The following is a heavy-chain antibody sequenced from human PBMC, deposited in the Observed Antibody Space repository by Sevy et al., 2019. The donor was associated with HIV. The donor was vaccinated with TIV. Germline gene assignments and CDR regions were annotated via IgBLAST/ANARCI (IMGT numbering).Heavy chain of an antibody. V-gene: IGHV3-53*01. J-gene: IGHJ3*02. CDR3: ARARYYGAAGAFDI. D-gene: IGHD4-17*01. CDR2: IYSGGST. CDR1: GFTVSSNY. Sequence: GGSLRLSCAASGFTVSSNYMSWVRQAPGKGLEWVSVIYSGGSTYYADSVKGRFTISRDNSKNTLYLQMHSLRAEDTAVYYCARARYYGAAGAFDIWGQGTMVTVSS.